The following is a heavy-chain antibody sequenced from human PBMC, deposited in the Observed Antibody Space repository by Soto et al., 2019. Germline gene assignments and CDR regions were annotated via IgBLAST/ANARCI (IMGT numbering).Heavy chain of an antibody. CDR1: GYTFNNYS. CDR3: ARLSSSSSWYYYMDV. D-gene: IGHD6-6*01. J-gene: IGHJ6*03. CDR2: MNPNSGNT. Sequence: ASVKVSCKVSGYTFNNYSIHWVRQAPGQGLEWMGWMNPNSGNTGYAQKFQGRVTMTRNTSISTAYMELSSLRSEDTAVYYCARLSSSSSWYYYMDVWGKGTTVTVSS. V-gene: IGHV1-8*02.